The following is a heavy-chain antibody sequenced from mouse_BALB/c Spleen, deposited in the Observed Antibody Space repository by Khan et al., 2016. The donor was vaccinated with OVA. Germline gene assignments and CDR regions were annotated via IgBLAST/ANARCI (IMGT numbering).Heavy chain of an antibody. CDR3: ARDGYGSFAY. V-gene: IGHV1S29*02. CDR2: IFPNNGGT. J-gene: IGHJ3*01. D-gene: IGHD2-3*01. CDR1: GYTFTDYN. Sequence: VQLQQSGPELVKPGASVKISCKASGYTFTDYNMDWVKQSHGESLEWIGYIFPNNGGTGYNQKFKTKATLTVDNSSSTAYMKHRSLTAEDAAVYSGARDGYGSFAYWGQGTLVTVSA.